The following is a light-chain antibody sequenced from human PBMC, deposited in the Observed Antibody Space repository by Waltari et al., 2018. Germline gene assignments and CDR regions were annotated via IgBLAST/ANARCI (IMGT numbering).Light chain of an antibody. V-gene: IGKV3-20*01. CDR1: QSLTKRY. CDR2: GAS. CDR3: QQYGSSVMYT. Sequence: EIVLTQSPGTLSLSPGERATLSCRASQSLTKRYLAWYQQKPGQAPRLLIYGASSRAAGIPDRFSGSGSGTDLTLTISRLEPEDFAVYYCQQYGSSVMYTFGQGTNLEIK. J-gene: IGKJ2*01.